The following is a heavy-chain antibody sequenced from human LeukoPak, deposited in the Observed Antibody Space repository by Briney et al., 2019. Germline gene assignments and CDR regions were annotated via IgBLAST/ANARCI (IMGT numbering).Heavy chain of an antibody. J-gene: IGHJ6*02. D-gene: IGHD4-17*01. Sequence: ASVKVSCKASGGTFSSYATSWVRQAPGQGLECMGRIIPILGIANYAQKFQGRVTITADKSTSTAYMELSSLRSEDTAVYYCARDGATRGYYYYGMDVWGQGTTVTVSS. CDR1: GGTFSSYA. CDR2: IIPILGIA. CDR3: ARDGATRGYYYYGMDV. V-gene: IGHV1-69*04.